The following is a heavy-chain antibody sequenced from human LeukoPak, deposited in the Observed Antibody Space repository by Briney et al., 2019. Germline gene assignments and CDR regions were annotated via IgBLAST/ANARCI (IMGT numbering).Heavy chain of an antibody. J-gene: IGHJ6*04. CDR1: GFTFSSYE. V-gene: IGHV3-48*03. Sequence: QSGGSLRLSCAASGFTFSSYEMNWVRQAPGKGLEWVSYISSSGSTIYYADSVKSRFTISRDNAKNSLYLQMNSLRAEDTAVYYCAELGITMIGGVWGKGTTVTISS. CDR2: ISSSGSTI. CDR3: AELGITMIGGV. D-gene: IGHD3-10*02.